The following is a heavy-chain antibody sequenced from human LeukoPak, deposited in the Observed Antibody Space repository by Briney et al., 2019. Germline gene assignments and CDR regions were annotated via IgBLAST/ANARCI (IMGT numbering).Heavy chain of an antibody. J-gene: IGHJ4*02. CDR3: ARERRPIAAALDY. V-gene: IGHV3-48*01. CDR2: ISSSSSTI. D-gene: IGHD6-13*01. Sequence: GGSLRLSCAASGFTFSSYSMNWVRQAPGKGLEWVSYISSSSSTIYYADSVKGRFTISRDNAKNSLYLQMNSLRAEDTAVYYCARERRPIAAALDYWGQGTLVTVSS. CDR1: GFTFSSYS.